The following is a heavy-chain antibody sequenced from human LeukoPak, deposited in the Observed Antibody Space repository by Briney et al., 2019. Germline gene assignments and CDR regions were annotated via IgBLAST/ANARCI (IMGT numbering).Heavy chain of an antibody. Sequence: SETLSLTCTVSGGSISSFYWSWIRQPPGKRLEWIGYNHYSGSTNYNPSLKSRVTISLDTSKNQFSLKLNSVTAADTAVYYCARDDYYNWNFDYWGQGTLVTVSS. V-gene: IGHV4-59*12. CDR2: NHYSGST. D-gene: IGHD1-20*01. J-gene: IGHJ4*02. CDR1: GGSISSFY. CDR3: ARDDYYNWNFDY.